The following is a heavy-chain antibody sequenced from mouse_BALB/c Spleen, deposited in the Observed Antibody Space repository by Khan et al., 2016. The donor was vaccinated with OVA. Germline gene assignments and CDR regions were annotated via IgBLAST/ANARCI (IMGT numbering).Heavy chain of an antibody. CDR1: GFTFSTYG. CDR3: TRLAYYYDSEGFAY. J-gene: IGHJ3*01. CDR2: VSTGGSYT. Sequence: EVELVESGGDLVKPGGSLKLSCAASGFTFSTYGMSWVRQTPDKRLEWVATVSTGGSYTYYADSVKGRFTISRDNAKNTLFLQMSGLKSEDTAKFYCTRLAYYYDSEGFAYWGQGTLVTVSA. V-gene: IGHV5-6*01. D-gene: IGHD1-1*01.